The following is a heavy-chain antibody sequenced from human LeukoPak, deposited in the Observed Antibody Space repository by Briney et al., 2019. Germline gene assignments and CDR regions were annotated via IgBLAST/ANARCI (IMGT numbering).Heavy chain of an antibody. D-gene: IGHD5-18*01. V-gene: IGHV3-74*01. J-gene: IGHJ6*03. CDR3: AKGVDTAMVYYYYYYLDV. Sequence: PGWSLRLSCAASVCTFSSYWMHWVRQAPGKGRVWVARINSDGSSTNYADSVKDRFTISRDNAKNTLHLQMNSLRAEDTAVYDCAKGVDTAMVYYYYYYLDVWGKETTVTISS. CDR2: INSDGSST. CDR1: VCTFSSYW.